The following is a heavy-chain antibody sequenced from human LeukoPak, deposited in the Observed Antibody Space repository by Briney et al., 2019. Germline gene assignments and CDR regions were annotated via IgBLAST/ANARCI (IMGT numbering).Heavy chain of an antibody. Sequence: PGGSLRLSCAASGFTFSSYNMNWVRQAPGKGLEWVSYITSSSTTIYYADSVKGRFTISRDNAKNSLYLQMNSLRDEDTAVYYSAREPLDFWGQGTLVTVSS. CDR1: GFTFSSYN. J-gene: IGHJ4*02. CDR2: ITSSSTTI. V-gene: IGHV3-48*02. CDR3: AREPLDF.